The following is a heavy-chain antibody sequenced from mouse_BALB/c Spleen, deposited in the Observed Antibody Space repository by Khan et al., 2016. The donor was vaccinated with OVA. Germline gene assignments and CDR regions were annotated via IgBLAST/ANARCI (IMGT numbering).Heavy chain of an antibody. CDR1: GYTFINYW. Sequence: QIQLVQSGAELVKPGASVKLSCKASGYTFINYWILWIKQRPGQGLEWIGYINPSTGYTKYNQNFKDKATLTADKSSSTAYMQLSSLTSEDSTVYYCARRGLRWDFDYWGQGTTLTVSS. V-gene: IGHV1-7*01. CDR2: INPSTGYT. D-gene: IGHD1-1*01. J-gene: IGHJ2*01. CDR3: ARRGLRWDFDY.